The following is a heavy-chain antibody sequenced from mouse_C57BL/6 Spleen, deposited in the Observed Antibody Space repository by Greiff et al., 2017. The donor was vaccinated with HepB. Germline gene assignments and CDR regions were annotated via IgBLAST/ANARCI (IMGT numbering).Heavy chain of an antibody. V-gene: IGHV1-72*01. Sequence: VQLQQPGAELVKPGASVKLSCKASGYTFTSYWMHWVKQRPGRGLEWIGRIDPNSGGTKYNEKFKSKATLTVDKPSSTAYMQLSSLTSEDSAVYYCARSAGITTVVAYWYFDVWGTGTTVTVSS. CDR2: IDPNSGGT. J-gene: IGHJ1*03. CDR1: GYTFTSYW. D-gene: IGHD1-1*01. CDR3: ARSAGITTVVAYWYFDV.